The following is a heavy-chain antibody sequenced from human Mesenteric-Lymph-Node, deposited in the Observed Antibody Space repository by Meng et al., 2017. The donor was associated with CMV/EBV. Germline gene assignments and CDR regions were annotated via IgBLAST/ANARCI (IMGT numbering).Heavy chain of an antibody. V-gene: IGHV1-8*02. CDR3: ARRLRGFDP. Sequence: ASVKVSCKASGYTFTSYGISWVRQAPGQGLEWMGWMNPNSGNTGYAQKFQGRVTMTRNTSISTAYMELSSLRSEDTAVYYCARRLRGFDPWGQGTLVTVSS. CDR2: MNPNSGNT. CDR1: GYTFTSYG. J-gene: IGHJ5*02.